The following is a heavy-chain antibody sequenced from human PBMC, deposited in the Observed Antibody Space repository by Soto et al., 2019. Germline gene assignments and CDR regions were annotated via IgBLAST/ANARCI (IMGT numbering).Heavy chain of an antibody. CDR3: AKEANYYDSSGYYPV. J-gene: IGHJ4*02. CDR2: IIDSGGST. Sequence: GGSLRLSCAASGFTFSSCAMGWVRQAPGKGLEWVSDIIDSGGSTYYADSVKGRFTISRDNSKNTLYLQMNSLRAEDTAVYYCAKEANYYDSSGYYPVWGQGTLVTVSS. D-gene: IGHD3-22*01. V-gene: IGHV3-23*01. CDR1: GFTFSSCA.